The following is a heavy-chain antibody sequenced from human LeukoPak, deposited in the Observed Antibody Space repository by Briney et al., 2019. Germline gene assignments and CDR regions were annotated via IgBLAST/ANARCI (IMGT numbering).Heavy chain of an antibody. J-gene: IGHJ4*02. D-gene: IGHD3-10*01. CDR3: ARDWWDYGSGSYCGIDY. CDR1: GFTFSSYN. Sequence: GGSLRLSCAASGFTFSSYNMNWVRQAPAKGLEWVSSITSSSNYIYYADSVKGRFTISRDNAKNSLYLQMNSLRAEDTTVYYCARDWWDYGSGSYCGIDYWGQGTLVTVSS. V-gene: IGHV3-21*03. CDR2: ITSSSNYI.